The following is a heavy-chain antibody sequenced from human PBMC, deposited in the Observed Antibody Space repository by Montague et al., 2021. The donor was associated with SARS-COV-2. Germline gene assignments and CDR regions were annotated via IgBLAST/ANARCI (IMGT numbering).Heavy chain of an antibody. Sequence: SETLSLTCAATGGPSSFYFSPSTRQTPGKTLAWIGVINHRGPSTYNPSLKRRVSLSVDTSKNQFSLYLGSVTAADTAVYYCARGRQHFNMIVVVMTGGEYYFDYWGQGTLVTVSS. CDR3: ARGRQHFNMIVVVMTGGEYYFDY. CDR2: INHRGPS. V-gene: IGHV4-34*01. CDR1: GGPSSFYF. D-gene: IGHD3-22*01. J-gene: IGHJ4*02.